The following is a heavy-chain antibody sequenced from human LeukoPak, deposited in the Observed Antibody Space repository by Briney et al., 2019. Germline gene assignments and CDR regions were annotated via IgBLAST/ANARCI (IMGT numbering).Heavy chain of an antibody. Sequence: PSETLSLTCTVSGGSISSYYWNWIRQPPGKGLEWIGSIYYSGSTYYNPSLKSRVTISVDTSKNQFSLKLSSVTAADTAVYYCARLNSSSWFFDYWGQGTLVTVSS. V-gene: IGHV4-59*08. J-gene: IGHJ4*02. CDR1: GGSISSYY. CDR3: ARLNSSSWFFDY. CDR2: IYYSGST. D-gene: IGHD6-13*01.